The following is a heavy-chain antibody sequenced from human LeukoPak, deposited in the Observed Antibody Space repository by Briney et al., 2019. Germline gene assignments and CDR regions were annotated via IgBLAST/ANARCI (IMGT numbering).Heavy chain of an antibody. D-gene: IGHD4-17*01. Sequence: SETLSLTCAVHGGSFSGYYWSWIRQPPGKGLEWIGEINHSGSTNYNPSLKSRVTISVDTSKNQFSLKLSSVTAADTAVYYCARPPDSSDYGAAFDFWGQGTLVTVSS. J-gene: IGHJ4*02. CDR3: ARPPDSSDYGAAFDF. V-gene: IGHV4-34*01. CDR1: GGSFSGYY. CDR2: INHSGST.